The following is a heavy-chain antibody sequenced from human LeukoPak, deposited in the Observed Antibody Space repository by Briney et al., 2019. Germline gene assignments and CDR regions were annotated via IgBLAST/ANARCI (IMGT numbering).Heavy chain of an antibody. CDR3: ARAVTSTEGY. V-gene: IGHV3-7*03. CDR2: INEDGSGK. Sequence: GGSLRLSCAAAGFTFGRYWMTWVRQAPGKGLEWVASINEDGSGKHYVDSVKGRFTISRDNAQKSVYLEMNSLRAEDTAVYYCARAVTSTEGYWGQGTLVTVSS. CDR1: GFTFGRYW. D-gene: IGHD4-17*01. J-gene: IGHJ4*02.